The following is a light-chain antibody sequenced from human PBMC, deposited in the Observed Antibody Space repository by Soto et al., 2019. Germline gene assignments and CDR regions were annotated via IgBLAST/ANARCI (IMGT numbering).Light chain of an antibody. CDR1: SSDVGRYDY. Sequence: QSVLTQPPSVSAAPGQKVTISCTGTSSDVGRYDYVSWYQQHPGKAPKLIVYDVTERPSGVPDRFSGSKSGNTASLTISGLQAEDEADYSCCSFAGSYSYVFGTATKLTVL. CDR2: DVT. J-gene: IGLJ1*01. CDR3: CSFAGSYSYV. V-gene: IGLV2-11*01.